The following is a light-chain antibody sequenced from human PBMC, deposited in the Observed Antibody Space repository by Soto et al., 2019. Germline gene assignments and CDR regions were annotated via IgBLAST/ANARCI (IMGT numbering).Light chain of an antibody. CDR1: SSDVGGYNY. Sequence: QAVVTQPASVSGSPGQSITISCTGTSSDVGGYNYVSWYQQHPGKAPKLMIYDVSNRPSGVSNRFSGSKSGNTASLTISGLQAEDEADYYCSSYTSSSTYVVFGGGTKLTVL. CDR2: DVS. V-gene: IGLV2-14*01. CDR3: SSYTSSSTYVV. J-gene: IGLJ2*01.